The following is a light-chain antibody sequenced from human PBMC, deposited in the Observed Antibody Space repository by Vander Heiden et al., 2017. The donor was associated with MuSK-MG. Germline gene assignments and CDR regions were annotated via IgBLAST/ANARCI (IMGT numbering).Light chain of an antibody. V-gene: IGKV1-5*01. Sequence: DIQMTQSPSTLSASGGDRVTITCRASESISTWLAWYQHKPGKAPEVLIYDASRLESGVPSRFSGSGSETEFTLTITSLQPDDFATYYCLQDKTYPWTFGQGTKVDIK. CDR1: ESISTW. J-gene: IGKJ1*01. CDR3: LQDKTYPWT. CDR2: DAS.